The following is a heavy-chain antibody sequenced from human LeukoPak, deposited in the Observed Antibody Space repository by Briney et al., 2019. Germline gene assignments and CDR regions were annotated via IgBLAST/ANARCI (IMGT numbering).Heavy chain of an antibody. V-gene: IGHV3-30-3*01. CDR3: ARDSLLYYYDRGYFDY. Sequence: PGRSLGLSCAASGFTFSSYAMHWVRQAPGKGLEWVAVISYDGSNKYYADSVKGRFTISRDNSKNTLYLQMNSLRAEDTAVYYCARDSLLYYYDRGYFDYWGQGTLVTVSS. J-gene: IGHJ4*02. D-gene: IGHD3-22*01. CDR2: ISYDGSNK. CDR1: GFTFSSYA.